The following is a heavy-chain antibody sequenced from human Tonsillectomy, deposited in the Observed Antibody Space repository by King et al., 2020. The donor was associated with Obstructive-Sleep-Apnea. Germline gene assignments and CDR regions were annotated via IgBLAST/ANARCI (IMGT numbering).Heavy chain of an antibody. CDR1: GSTFSSYG. V-gene: IGHV3-30*03. J-gene: IGHJ4*02. D-gene: IGHD1-1*01. CDR3: VAVRFDY. CDR2: ISYDGSNK. Sequence: VQLVESGGGVVQPGRSLRLSCAVSGSTFSSYGMHWVRQAPGKGLEWVAIISYDGSNKYYADSVKGRFTISRDNSKNTLYLQMNSLRVEDTAVYYCVAVRFDYWGQGALVTVSS.